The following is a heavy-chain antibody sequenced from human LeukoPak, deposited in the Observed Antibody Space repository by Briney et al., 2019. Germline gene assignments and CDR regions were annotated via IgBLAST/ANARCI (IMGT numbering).Heavy chain of an antibody. CDR2: ISSGGNNM. CDR1: GFNFSTYE. J-gene: IGHJ4*02. CDR3: AKDRSPFEY. Sequence: GGFLRLSCAASGFNFSTYEMNWVRQTPGKGLEWLSYISSGGNNMYYGDSVKGRFTISRDNAKNSLYLQMNSLRAEDTAVYFCAKDRSPFEYWGQGTLVTVSS. V-gene: IGHV3-48*03.